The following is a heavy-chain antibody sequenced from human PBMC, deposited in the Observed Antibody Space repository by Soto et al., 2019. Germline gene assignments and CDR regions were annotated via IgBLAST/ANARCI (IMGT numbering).Heavy chain of an antibody. Sequence: QVQLVESGGGVVQPGRSLRLSCAASGFIFKHHAMHWVRQAAGKGLEWVAQIWYDGSHTYYTDSVKGRFTISRDNLKDMVYLQMDSLRAEDTAVYYCARDGQQLGPYAMDVWGQGTTVTVSS. CDR3: ARDGQQLGPYAMDV. CDR1: GFIFKHHA. J-gene: IGHJ6*02. D-gene: IGHD1-1*01. V-gene: IGHV3-33*01. CDR2: IWYDGSHT.